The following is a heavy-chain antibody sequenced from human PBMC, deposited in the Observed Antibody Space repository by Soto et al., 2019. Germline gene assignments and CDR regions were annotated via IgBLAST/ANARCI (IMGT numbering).Heavy chain of an antibody. CDR2: ISSSSSYI. J-gene: IGHJ6*02. V-gene: IGHV3-21*01. Sequence: LRLSCAASGFTFSIYSMNWVRQAPGKGLEWVSSISSSSSYIYYADSVKGRFTISRDNAKNSLYLQMNSLRAEDTAVYYCARDQCSGGSCYPGMDVWGQGTTVTVSS. CDR1: GFTFSIYS. CDR3: ARDQCSGGSCYPGMDV. D-gene: IGHD2-15*01.